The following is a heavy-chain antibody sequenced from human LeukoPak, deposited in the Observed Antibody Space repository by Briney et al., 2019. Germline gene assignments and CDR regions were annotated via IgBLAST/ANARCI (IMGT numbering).Heavy chain of an antibody. D-gene: IGHD3-10*01. J-gene: IGHJ5*02. CDR1: GGTFSSYA. V-gene: IGHV1-69*13. CDR2: IIPIFGTA. CDR3: AGGSGSYYPFNWFDP. Sequence: SVKVSCKASGGTFSSYAISWVRQAPGQGLEWMGGIIPIFGTANYAQKFQGRVTITADESTSTAYRELSSLRSEDTAVYYCAGGSGSYYPFNWFDPWGQGTLVTVSS.